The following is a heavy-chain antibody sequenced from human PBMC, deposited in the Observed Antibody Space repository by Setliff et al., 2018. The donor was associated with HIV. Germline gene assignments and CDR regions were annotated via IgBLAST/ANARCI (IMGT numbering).Heavy chain of an antibody. CDR2: IYHSGNT. J-gene: IGHJ5*02. CDR1: GFSVSRGYY. Sequence: SETLSLTCTVSGFSVSRGYYWGWVRQPPGKGLEWIGSIYHSGNTYYNASLKSRLTMSVNTSKNQFSLKLSSVTAADTAVYHCAREREAWSAYDSWGQGTLVTVSS. V-gene: IGHV4-38-2*02. D-gene: IGHD3-3*01. CDR3: AREREAWSAYDS.